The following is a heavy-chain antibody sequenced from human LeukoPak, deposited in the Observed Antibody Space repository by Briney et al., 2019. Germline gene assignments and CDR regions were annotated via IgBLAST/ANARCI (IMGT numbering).Heavy chain of an antibody. CDR1: GGSFSGYY. V-gene: IGHV4-34*01. D-gene: IGHD6-13*01. Sequence: SETLSLTCAVYGGSFSGYYWSWIRQPPGKGLEWIGEINHSGSTNYNPSLKSRVTISVDTSKNQFSLKLSSVTAADTAVYYCARGPYSSSWSKLGMDVWGQGTTVTVSS. J-gene: IGHJ6*02. CDR2: INHSGST. CDR3: ARGPYSSSWSKLGMDV.